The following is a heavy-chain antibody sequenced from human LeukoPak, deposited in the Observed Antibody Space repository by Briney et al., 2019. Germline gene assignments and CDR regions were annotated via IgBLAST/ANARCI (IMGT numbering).Heavy chain of an antibody. CDR2: INHSGST. J-gene: IGHJ4*02. CDR1: GGSFSGYY. V-gene: IGHV4-34*01. Sequence: SETLSLTCAVYGGSFSGYYWSWIRQPPGKGLEWIGEINHSGSTNYNPSLKSRVTISVDTSKNQFSLKLSSVTAADTAVYYCASTGSGGATGVRDDYWGQGTLVTVSS. D-gene: IGHD1-26*01. CDR3: ASTGSGGATGVRDDY.